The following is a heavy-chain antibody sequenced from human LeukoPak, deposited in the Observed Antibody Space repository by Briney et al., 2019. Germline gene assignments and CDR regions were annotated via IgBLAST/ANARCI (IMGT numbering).Heavy chain of an antibody. CDR3: ARDEQYSSSWYGGLSFDY. Sequence: ASVKVSCKASGYTFTSYYMHWVRQAPGQGLEWMGWISAYNGNTNYAQKLQGRVTMTTDTSTSTAYMELRSLRSDDTAVYYCARDEQYSSSWYGGLSFDYWGQGTLVTVSS. V-gene: IGHV1-18*04. J-gene: IGHJ4*02. D-gene: IGHD6-13*01. CDR1: GYTFTSYY. CDR2: ISAYNGNT.